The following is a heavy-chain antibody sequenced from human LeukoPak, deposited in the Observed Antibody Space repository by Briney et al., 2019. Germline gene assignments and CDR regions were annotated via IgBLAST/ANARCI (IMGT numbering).Heavy chain of an antibody. J-gene: IGHJ4*02. D-gene: IGHD3-22*01. Sequence: SETLSLTCTVSGGSISSYYWSWIRQPAGKGLEWIGRIYTSGSTNYNPSLKSRVTMSVDTSKNQFSLKLSSVTAADTAVYYCARGESITMIVVATPSPFDYWGQGTLVTVSS. CDR2: IYTSGST. CDR1: GGSISSYY. V-gene: IGHV4-4*07. CDR3: ARGESITMIVVATPSPFDY.